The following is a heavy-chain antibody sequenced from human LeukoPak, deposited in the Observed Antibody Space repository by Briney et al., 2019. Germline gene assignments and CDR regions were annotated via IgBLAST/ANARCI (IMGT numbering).Heavy chain of an antibody. V-gene: IGHV3-53*01. Sequence: PGRSLRLSCAASGFTFSAFAMHWARQAPGKGLEWVSVIYRSGSTYYADSVKGRFTISRDDSKNTLYLQMNSLRAEDTAVYYCARTGDGDSYIGAFDIWGQGTMVTVSS. D-gene: IGHD4-17*01. CDR2: IYRSGST. CDR3: ARTGDGDSYIGAFDI. CDR1: GFTFSAFA. J-gene: IGHJ3*02.